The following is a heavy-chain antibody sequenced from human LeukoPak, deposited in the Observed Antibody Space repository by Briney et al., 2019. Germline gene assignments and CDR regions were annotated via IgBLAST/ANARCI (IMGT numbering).Heavy chain of an antibody. CDR3: ARGGYSGYDCAFDY. V-gene: IGHV4-34*01. CDR1: GGSFSGYY. D-gene: IGHD5-12*01. J-gene: IGHJ4*02. CDR2: INHSGST. Sequence: SETLSLTCAVYGGSFSGYYWSWIRQPPGKGLEWIGEINHSGSTNYNPSLKSRVTISVDTSKNQFSLKLSSVTAADTAVYYCARGGYSGYDCAFDYWGQGTLVTVSS.